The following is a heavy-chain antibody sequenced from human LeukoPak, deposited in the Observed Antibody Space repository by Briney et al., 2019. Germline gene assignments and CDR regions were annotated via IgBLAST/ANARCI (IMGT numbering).Heavy chain of an antibody. CDR2: IYYSGST. CDR1: GGSFSGYY. CDR3: ANPPTVTSFHY. V-gene: IGHV4-59*01. Sequence: PSETLSLTCAVYGGSFSGYYWSWIRQPPGKGLEWIGYIYYSGSTNYNPSLKSRVTISVKTSKNQFSLKLSSVTAADTAIYYCANPPTVTSFHYWGQGTLVTVSS. D-gene: IGHD4-11*01. J-gene: IGHJ4*02.